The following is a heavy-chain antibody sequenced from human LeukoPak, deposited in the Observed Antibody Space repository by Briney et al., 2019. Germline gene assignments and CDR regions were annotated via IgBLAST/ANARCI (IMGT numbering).Heavy chain of an antibody. CDR3: ARGPSGYHNT. V-gene: IGHV3-7*01. D-gene: IGHD5-12*01. Sequence: GGSLRLSCAASGFSFSSYWMSWVRQAPEKGLAWVANIKQDGSQKQYVDSVKGRFTISRDNSKNTLYLQMNSLRAEDTAVYYCARGPSGYHNTGGQGTLVTVSS. J-gene: IGHJ4*02. CDR1: GFSFSSYW. CDR2: IKQDGSQK.